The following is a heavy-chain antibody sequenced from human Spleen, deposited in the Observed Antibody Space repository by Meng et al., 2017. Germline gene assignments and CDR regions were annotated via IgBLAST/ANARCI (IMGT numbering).Heavy chain of an antibody. Sequence: QVQLVQAGAEGKKHGASVKVSCKASGYTFTGYAIHWVRQAPGQRLEWMGYINAGNGYTKYSQKFQGRVTVTADRPTATAYMELRSLRSDDTAVYYCARGTPGRSYSDYWGPGTLVTVSS. CDR3: ARGTPGRSYSDY. D-gene: IGHD3-10*01. J-gene: IGHJ4*02. CDR1: GYTFTGYA. CDR2: INAGNGYT. V-gene: IGHV1-3*01.